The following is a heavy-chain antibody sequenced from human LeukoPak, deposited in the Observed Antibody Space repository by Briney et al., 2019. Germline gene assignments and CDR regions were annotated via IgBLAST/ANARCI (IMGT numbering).Heavy chain of an antibody. J-gene: IGHJ4*02. CDR2: ISYDGSRK. D-gene: IGHD2-21*02. V-gene: IGHV3-30*03. Sequence: RAGGSLRLSCAASGFTFSNYGMHWVRRAPDKGLEWVAVISYDGSRKYYADSVKGRFTISRDNSKNTLYLQMNSLRAEDTAVYYCARKRCGGDCPFDYWGQGTLVTVSS. CDR1: GFTFSNYG. CDR3: ARKRCGGDCPFDY.